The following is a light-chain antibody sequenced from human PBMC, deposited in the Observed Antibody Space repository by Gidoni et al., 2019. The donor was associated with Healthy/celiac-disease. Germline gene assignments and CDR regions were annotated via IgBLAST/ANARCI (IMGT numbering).Light chain of an antibody. CDR3: QQYNNWPS. Sequence: IGMTQPPATLSVSPGERATLACRASQSVSSNVAWYQQKPGQAPSLLIYGASTRATGIPARFSGSGSGTEFTLTISSLQSEDFAVYYGQQYNNWPSFGPGTKVDIK. J-gene: IGKJ3*01. CDR2: GAS. CDR1: QSVSSN. V-gene: IGKV3-15*01.